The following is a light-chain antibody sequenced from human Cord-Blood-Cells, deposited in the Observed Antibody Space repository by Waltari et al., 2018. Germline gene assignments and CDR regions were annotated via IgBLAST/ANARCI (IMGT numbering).Light chain of an antibody. V-gene: IGLV3-21*04. CDR1: NTGSKR. CDR3: QVWDSSSDHRV. CDR2: YDS. Sequence: SYVLTQPPSVSVAPGKTARITCGGNNTGSKRGHWYQQKPGQAPVLVIYYDSDRPSGIPERFSGSNSGNTATLTISRVEAGDEADYYCQVWDSSSDHRVFGGGTKLTVL. J-gene: IGLJ3*02.